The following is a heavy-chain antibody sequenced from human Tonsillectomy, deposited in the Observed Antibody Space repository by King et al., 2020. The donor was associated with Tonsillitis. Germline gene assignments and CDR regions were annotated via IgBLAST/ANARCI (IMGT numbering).Heavy chain of an antibody. D-gene: IGHD1-26*01. V-gene: IGHV3-30*04. Sequence: VQLVESGGGVVQPGRSLRLSCAASGFTFSSYAMHWVRQAPGKGLEWVAVISYDGGNKHYADSVKGRFTISRDNSKNTLSLQMNSLRAEDTAVYYCARDYHSAVGATYFDYWGQGTLVTVSS. CDR3: ARDYHSAVGATYFDY. CDR2: ISYDGGNK. J-gene: IGHJ4*02. CDR1: GFTFSSYA.